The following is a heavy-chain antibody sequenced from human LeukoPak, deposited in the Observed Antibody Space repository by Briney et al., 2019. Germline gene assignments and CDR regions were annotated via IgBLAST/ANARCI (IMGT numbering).Heavy chain of an antibody. V-gene: IGHV3-53*01. CDR1: GFTFTNYA. Sequence: GGSLRLSCAASGFTFTNYAMNWVRQAPGKGLEWVSVIYSGGSTYYADSVKGRFTISRDNSKNTLYLQMNSLRAEDTAVYYCARDWYSSSSPNYYYGMDVWGQGTTVTVSS. J-gene: IGHJ6*02. D-gene: IGHD6-6*01. CDR2: IYSGGST. CDR3: ARDWYSSSSPNYYYGMDV.